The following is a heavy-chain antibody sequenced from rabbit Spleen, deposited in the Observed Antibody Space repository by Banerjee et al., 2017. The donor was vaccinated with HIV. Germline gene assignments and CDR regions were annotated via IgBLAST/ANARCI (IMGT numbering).Heavy chain of an antibody. V-gene: IGHV1S45*01. CDR2: INPGSGGST. Sequence: QEHLKESGGGLVQPGGSLKLSCTASGFSFSSDYYICWVRQAPGKGLEWIGCINPGSGGSTYYASWAKGRFTISKASSTTLTLQMTSLTAADTATYFCARDVSSVATRIVRLDLWGQGTLVTVS. D-gene: IGHD1-1*01. CDR3: ARDVSSVATRIVRLDL. CDR1: GFSFSSDYY. J-gene: IGHJ3*01.